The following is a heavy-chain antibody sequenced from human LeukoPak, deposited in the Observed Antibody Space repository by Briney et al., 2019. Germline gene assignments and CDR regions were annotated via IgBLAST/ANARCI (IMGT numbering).Heavy chain of an antibody. CDR2: INPNSGGT. Sequence: GASVKVSCKASGYTFTGYHMHWVRQAPGQGLEWMGRINPNSGGTNNAQKFQGGVTINRDTPISTAYMELSRLRSDDTAVYYCARDLVYGDYRPYYFDYWGQGTLVTVSS. D-gene: IGHD4-17*01. J-gene: IGHJ4*02. CDR3: ARDLVYGDYRPYYFDY. CDR1: GYTFTGYH. V-gene: IGHV1-2*06.